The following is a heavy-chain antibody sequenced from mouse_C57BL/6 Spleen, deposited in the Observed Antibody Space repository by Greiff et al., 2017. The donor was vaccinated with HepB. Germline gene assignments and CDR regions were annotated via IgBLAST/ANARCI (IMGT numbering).Heavy chain of an antibody. V-gene: IGHV1-69*01. CDR3: ARGYSGYAMDY. D-gene: IGHD2-14*01. CDR2: IDPSDSYT. J-gene: IGHJ4*01. CDR1: GYTFTSYW. Sequence: VQLQQPGAELVMPGASVKLSCKASGYTFTSYWMHWVKQRPGQGLEWIGEIDPSDSYTNYNQKFKGKSTLTVDKSSSTAYMQLSSLTSEDSAVYYCARGYSGYAMDYWGQGTSVTVSS.